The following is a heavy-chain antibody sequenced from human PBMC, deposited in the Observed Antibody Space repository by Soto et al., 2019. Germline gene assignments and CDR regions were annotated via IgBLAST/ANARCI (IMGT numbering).Heavy chain of an antibody. V-gene: IGHV1-18*01. Sequence: ASVKVSCKASGYTFTSYGISWVRQAPGQGLEWMGWISAYNGNTNYAQKLQGRVTMTTDTSTSTAYMELRSLRSDDTAVYYCARVDSTNYGDYVPTFFDYWGQGTLVTVSS. D-gene: IGHD4-17*01. J-gene: IGHJ4*02. CDR3: ARVDSTNYGDYVPTFFDY. CDR1: GYTFTSYG. CDR2: ISAYNGNT.